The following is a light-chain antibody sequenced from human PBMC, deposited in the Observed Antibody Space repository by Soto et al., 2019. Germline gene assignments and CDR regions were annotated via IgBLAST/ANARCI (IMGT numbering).Light chain of an antibody. J-gene: IGLJ1*01. CDR3: CSYGGRSTYV. V-gene: IGLV2-23*01. CDR2: EDT. CDR1: SSDVGSYNL. Sequence: ALTQPASVSGSPGQSITISCTGTSSDVGSYNLVSWYQQHPGKAPKLMIYEDTKRPSGVSNRFSGSKSANTASLTISGLQPEDEADYFCCSYGGRSTYVFGTGTKVTVL.